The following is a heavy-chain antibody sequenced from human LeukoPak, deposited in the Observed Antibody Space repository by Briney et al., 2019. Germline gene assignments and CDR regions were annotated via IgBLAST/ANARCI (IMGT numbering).Heavy chain of an antibody. Sequence: LPGGSLRLSCAASGFTFSSSAMSWVRQVPGKGLEWVSAVSGSGGSTYYADSVKGRFTISRDNSKNTLYLQMNTLRAEDTAVYYCAKGQYGSGWYTYSQHSFDYWGQGTLVTVSS. CDR1: GFTFSSSA. CDR3: AKGQYGSGWYTYSQHSFDY. D-gene: IGHD6-19*01. J-gene: IGHJ4*02. V-gene: IGHV3-23*01. CDR2: VSGSGGST.